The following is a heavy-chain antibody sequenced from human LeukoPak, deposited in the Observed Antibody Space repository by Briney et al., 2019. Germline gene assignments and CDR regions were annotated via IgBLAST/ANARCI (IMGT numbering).Heavy chain of an antibody. J-gene: IGHJ4*02. Sequence: GGSLRLSCAASGFTFSDYYMSWIRQAPGKGLEWVSYISSSGSTIYYADSVKGRFTISRDNAKNSLYLQMNSLGAEDTAVYYCARDRRMYYYGSGSYYKRNHLDYWGQGTLVTVSS. D-gene: IGHD3-10*01. CDR1: GFTFSDYY. CDR2: ISSSGSTI. CDR3: ARDRRMYYYGSGSYYKRNHLDY. V-gene: IGHV3-11*01.